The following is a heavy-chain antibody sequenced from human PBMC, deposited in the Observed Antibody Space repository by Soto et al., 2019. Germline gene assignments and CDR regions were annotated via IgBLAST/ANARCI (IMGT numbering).Heavy chain of an antibody. J-gene: IGHJ4*02. CDR3: ARVGAIYEACFDY. V-gene: IGHV3-33*01. CDR1: GFTFSSYG. CDR2: IWYDGSNK. Sequence: QVQLVESGGGVVQPGRSLRLSCAASGFTFSSYGMHWVRQAPGKGLEWVAVIWYDGSNKYYADSVKGRFTISRDNSKNTLYLQMNSLRAEDTAVYYCARVGAIYEACFDYWGQGTLVTVSS. D-gene: IGHD3-16*01.